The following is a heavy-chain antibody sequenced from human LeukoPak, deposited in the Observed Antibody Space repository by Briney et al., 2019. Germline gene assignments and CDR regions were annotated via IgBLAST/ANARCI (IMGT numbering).Heavy chain of an antibody. Sequence: SETLSLTCTVSGGSISSGDYYWSWIRQPPGKGLKWIGCIYYSGSTYYNPSLKSRITISVDTSENRFSLKLSSVTATDTAVYYCARDCSGGSCYGAFDIWGQGTMVTVSS. CDR1: GGSISSGDYY. D-gene: IGHD2-15*01. CDR2: IYYSGST. CDR3: ARDCSGGSCYGAFDI. J-gene: IGHJ3*02. V-gene: IGHV4-30-4*01.